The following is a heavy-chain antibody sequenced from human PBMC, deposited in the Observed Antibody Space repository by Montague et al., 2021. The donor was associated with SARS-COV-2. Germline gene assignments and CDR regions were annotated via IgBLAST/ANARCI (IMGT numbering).Heavy chain of an antibody. D-gene: IGHD6-19*01. CDR2: ISSSSSYI. CDR1: GFTFSSYS. Sequence: SLRLSCAASGFTFSSYSMNWVRQAPGKGPEWVSSISSSSSYIYYADSVKGRFTISRDNAKNSLYLQMNSLRAEDTAVYYCARLQVAGNYYYYGMDVWGQGTTVTVSS. CDR3: ARLQVAGNYYYYGMDV. J-gene: IGHJ6*02. V-gene: IGHV3-21*01.